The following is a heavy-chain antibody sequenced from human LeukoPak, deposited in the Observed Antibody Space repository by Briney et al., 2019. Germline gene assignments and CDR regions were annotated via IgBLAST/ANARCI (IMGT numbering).Heavy chain of an antibody. CDR2: INHSGST. V-gene: IGHV4-34*01. CDR1: GGSFSGYY. Sequence: SETLSLTCAVYGGSFSGYYWSWIRQPPGKGLEWIGEINHSGSTNYNPSLKSRVTISVDTSKNQFSLKLSSVTAADTAVYYCARSRASYYVFWSGYTNGGYYFDYWGRGTLVTVSS. D-gene: IGHD3-3*01. J-gene: IGHJ4*02. CDR3: ARSRASYYVFWSGYTNGGYYFDY.